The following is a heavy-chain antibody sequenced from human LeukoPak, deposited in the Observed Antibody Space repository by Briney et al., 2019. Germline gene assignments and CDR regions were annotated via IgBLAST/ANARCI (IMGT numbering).Heavy chain of an antibody. CDR1: GFTFSSYW. J-gene: IGHJ3*02. V-gene: IGHV3-74*01. CDR3: ARGGSSWYRADAFDI. D-gene: IGHD6-13*01. Sequence: GGSLRLSCAASGFTFSSYWMHWVRQAPGKGLVWVSRINTDGSSTSYADSVKGRSTISRDNAKNTLYLQLNSLRAEDTAVYYCARGGSSWYRADAFDIWGQGTMVTVSS. CDR2: INTDGSST.